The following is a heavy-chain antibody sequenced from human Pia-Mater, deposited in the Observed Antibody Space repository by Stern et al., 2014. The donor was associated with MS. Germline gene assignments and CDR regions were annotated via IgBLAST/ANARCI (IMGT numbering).Heavy chain of an antibody. D-gene: IGHD4-11*01. CDR1: GYSFTTYA. Sequence: QMQLVQSGSELTKPGASVRVSCKASGYSFTTYAMNWVRQAPGQGLEWMGWINTNLGNPTYAQGFAGRFVFSLDTSVNTAYLQINNLKSEDTATYYCAREEDDYSHYWGQGTLVTVSS. V-gene: IGHV7-4-1*02. J-gene: IGHJ4*02. CDR2: INTNLGNP. CDR3: AREEDDYSHY.